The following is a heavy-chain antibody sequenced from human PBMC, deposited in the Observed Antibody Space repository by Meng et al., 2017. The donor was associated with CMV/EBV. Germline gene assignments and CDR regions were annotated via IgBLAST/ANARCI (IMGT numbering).Heavy chain of an antibody. CDR3: ATTLDYYDSSGYPLYYYYGMDV. CDR2: TYPGDSDT. J-gene: IGHJ6*02. D-gene: IGHD3-22*01. Sequence: GESLKISCKGSGYSFTSYWIGWVRQMPGKGLEWMGITYPGDSDTRYSPSFQGQVTISADKSISTAYLQWSSLKASDTAMYYCATTLDYYDSSGYPLYYYYGMDVWGQGTTVTVSS. CDR1: GYSFTSYW. V-gene: IGHV5-51*01.